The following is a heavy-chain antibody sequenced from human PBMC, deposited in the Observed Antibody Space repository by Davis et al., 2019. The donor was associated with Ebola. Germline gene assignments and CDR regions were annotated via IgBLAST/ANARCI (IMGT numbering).Heavy chain of an antibody. CDR2: IGTAGDT. CDR3: ARGIFDSSGPYYFDY. Sequence: GESLKISCAASGFTFSSYDMHWVRQATGKGLEWVSAIGTAGDTYYPGSVKGRFTISRENAKNSLYLQMNSLRAGDTAVYYCARGIFDSSGPYYFDYWGQGTLVTVSS. CDR1: GFTFSSYD. D-gene: IGHD3-22*01. V-gene: IGHV3-13*01. J-gene: IGHJ4*02.